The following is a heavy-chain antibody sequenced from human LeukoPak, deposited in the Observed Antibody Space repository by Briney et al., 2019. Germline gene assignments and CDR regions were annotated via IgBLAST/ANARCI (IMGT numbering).Heavy chain of an antibody. J-gene: IGHJ3*02. CDR1: GGSISSRSYS. CDR3: ARRLGVTDNDDAFHI. CDR2: IFYSGST. V-gene: IGHV4-39*01. D-gene: IGHD2-8*01. Sequence: ASETLSLTCIVSGGSISSRSYSWGWIRQPPGKGLEWIGSIFYSGSTYYNPSLKSRVTISVDTSKNQFSLKLSSVTAADTAVYYCARRLGVTDNDDAFHIWGLGTMVTVSS.